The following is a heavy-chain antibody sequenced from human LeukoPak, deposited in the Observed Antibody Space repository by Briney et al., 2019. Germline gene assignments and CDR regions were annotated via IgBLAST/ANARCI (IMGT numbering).Heavy chain of an antibody. CDR2: ISSSSSYT. Sequence: PGGSLRLSCAASGFTFSSYSMNWVRQAPGKGLEWVSSISSSSSYTYYADSVKGRFTISRDNAKNSLYLQMNSLRAEDTAVYYCARDIDGGNSDDYWGQGTLVTVSS. J-gene: IGHJ4*02. CDR1: GFTFSSYS. V-gene: IGHV3-21*01. D-gene: IGHD4-23*01. CDR3: ARDIDGGNSDDY.